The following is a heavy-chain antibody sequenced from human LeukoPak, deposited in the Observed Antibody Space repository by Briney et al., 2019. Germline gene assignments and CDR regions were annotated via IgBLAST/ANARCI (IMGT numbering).Heavy chain of an antibody. CDR3: ARQVFRQWPEYFRF. Sequence: SETLSLTCTVSGGSISGSTYCWGWIRQPPGKGLEWIGSMYYSGGAYYNPSLKGRLTISVDTSKNQFSLKLDSVTAADTAVYYCARQVFRQWPEYFRFWGRGTLVTVSS. CDR2: MYYSGGA. D-gene: IGHD6-19*01. V-gene: IGHV4-39*01. J-gene: IGHJ1*01. CDR1: GGSISGSTYC.